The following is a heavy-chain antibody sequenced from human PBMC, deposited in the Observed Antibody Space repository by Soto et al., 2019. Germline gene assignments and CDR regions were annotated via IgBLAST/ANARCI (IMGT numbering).Heavy chain of an antibody. CDR2: ISGSGDST. J-gene: IGHJ1*01. Sequence: GGTLRLSCAAYGFTFSSYAMTWVLQAPGKGLEWVSGISGSGDSTYYADSVKGRFTISRDNSKNTLYLQMNSLRAEDTAVYYCAKGVPGIAVAGTGYFQHWG. D-gene: IGHD6-19*01. CDR1: GFTFSSYA. CDR3: AKGVPGIAVAGTGYFQH. V-gene: IGHV3-23*01.